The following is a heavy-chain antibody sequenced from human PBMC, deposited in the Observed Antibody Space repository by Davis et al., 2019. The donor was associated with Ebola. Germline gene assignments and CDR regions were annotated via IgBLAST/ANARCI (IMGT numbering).Heavy chain of an antibody. CDR2: ISKSGDNT. J-gene: IGHJ6*02. Sequence: GESLKISCVASGFTLSNAWMSWVRQAPGKGLEWVSGISKSGDNTYYADSVKGRFTISRDNAKNSLYLQMNSLRAEDTAVYYCARDLYLGSRNYYGMDVWGQGTTVTVSS. V-gene: IGHV3-11*04. CDR3: ARDLYLGSRNYYGMDV. D-gene: IGHD2-2*02. CDR1: GFTLSNAW.